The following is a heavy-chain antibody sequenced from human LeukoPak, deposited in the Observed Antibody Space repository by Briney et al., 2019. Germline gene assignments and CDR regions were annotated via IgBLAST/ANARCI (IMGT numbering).Heavy chain of an antibody. CDR2: ISSSSSYI. J-gene: IGHJ4*02. V-gene: IGHV3-21*01. D-gene: IGHD1-26*01. CDR3: ASSPGGSYHFDY. CDR1: GFTFSSYS. Sequence: GGSLRLSCAASGFTFSSYSMNWVRQAPGKGLEWVSSISSSSSYIYYADSVKGRFTISRDNAKNSLYLQMNSLRAEDTAVYYCASSPGGSYHFDYRGQGTLVTVSS.